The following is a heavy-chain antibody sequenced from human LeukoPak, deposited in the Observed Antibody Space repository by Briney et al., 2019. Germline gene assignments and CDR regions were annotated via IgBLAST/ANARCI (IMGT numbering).Heavy chain of an antibody. J-gene: IGHJ3*02. Sequence: EASVKVSCKASGYTFTGYYMHWVRQAPGQGLEWMGWINPNSGGTNYAQKFQGRVTMTRDTSISTAYMELSRLRSDDTAVYYCARWGFSGYDDFGAFDIWGQGAMVTVSS. CDR1: GYTFTGYY. CDR3: ARWGFSGYDDFGAFDI. D-gene: IGHD5-12*01. CDR2: INPNSGGT. V-gene: IGHV1-2*02.